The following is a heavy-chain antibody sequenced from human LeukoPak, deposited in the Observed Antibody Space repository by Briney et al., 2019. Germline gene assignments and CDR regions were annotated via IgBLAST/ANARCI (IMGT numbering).Heavy chain of an antibody. CDR1: GGTFSSYA. Sequence: SVKVSCKASGGTFSSYAISWVRQAPGQGLEWMGGIIPIFGTANYAQKFQGRVTITADKSTSTAYMELSSLGSEDTAVYYCARDHGLLRYFDYWGQGTLVTVSS. CDR2: IIPIFGTA. CDR3: ARDHGLLRYFDY. J-gene: IGHJ4*02. D-gene: IGHD3-9*01. V-gene: IGHV1-69*06.